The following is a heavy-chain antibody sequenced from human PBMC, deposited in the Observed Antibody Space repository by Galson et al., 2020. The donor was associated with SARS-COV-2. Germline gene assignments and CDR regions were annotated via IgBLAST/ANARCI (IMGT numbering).Heavy chain of an antibody. CDR1: GLAFNNYA. J-gene: IGHJ4*02. CDR3: AKGVTGYYQDRHDDY. CDR2: INDGGQVT. D-gene: IGHD1-26*01. V-gene: IGHV3-23*01. Sequence: GGSLRLSCTASGLAFNNYAMGWVRQAPGKGLEWVSAINDGGQVTYYADSVRGRFTISRDDPNNVLFMQLNSLRAEDTAVYYCAKGVTGYYQDRHDDYWGQGALVTVSS.